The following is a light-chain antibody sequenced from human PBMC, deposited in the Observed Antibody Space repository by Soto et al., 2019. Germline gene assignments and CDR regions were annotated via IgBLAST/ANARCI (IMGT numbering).Light chain of an antibody. Sequence: DLQMTQSPSSLSAFVGDRVTITCQASQDINIYLNWYQQKPGKAPKLLIYDASNLATGVPSMFSGGGSETDFSFTISSLQPEDIATYYCQQYGNLPLSFGGGPKVEIK. V-gene: IGKV1-33*01. J-gene: IGKJ4*01. CDR3: QQYGNLPLS. CDR2: DAS. CDR1: QDINIY.